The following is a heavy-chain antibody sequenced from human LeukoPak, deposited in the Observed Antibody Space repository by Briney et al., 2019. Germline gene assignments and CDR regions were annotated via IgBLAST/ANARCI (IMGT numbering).Heavy chain of an antibody. Sequence: GGSLGLSCAASGFTFSSYGMHWVRQAPGKGLEWVAVISYDGSNKYYADSVKGRFTISRDNSKNTLYLQMNSPRAEDTAVYYCAKDLPPYSYEYYFDYWGQGTLVTVSS. CDR3: AKDLPPYSYEYYFDY. V-gene: IGHV3-30*18. J-gene: IGHJ4*02. CDR1: GFTFSSYG. CDR2: ISYDGSNK. D-gene: IGHD5-18*01.